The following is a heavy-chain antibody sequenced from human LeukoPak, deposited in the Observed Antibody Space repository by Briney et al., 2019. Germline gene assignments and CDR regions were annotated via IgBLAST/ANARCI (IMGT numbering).Heavy chain of an antibody. CDR3: AKLDYYDTH. D-gene: IGHD3-22*01. Sequence: GGSLRLSCSASGFTFSSYAMHWVRQAPGKGLEYVSAISSNGGSTYYADSVKGRFTISRDNSKNTLYLQMNSLRAEDAAVYYCAKLDYYDTHWGQGTLVTVSS. V-gene: IGHV3-64*04. CDR2: ISSNGGST. J-gene: IGHJ4*02. CDR1: GFTFSSYA.